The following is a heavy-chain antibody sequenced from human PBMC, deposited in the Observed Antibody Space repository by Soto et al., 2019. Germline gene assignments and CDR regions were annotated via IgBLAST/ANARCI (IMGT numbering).Heavy chain of an antibody. V-gene: IGHV4-59*08. J-gene: IGHJ6*03. CDR2: IYYSGST. Sequence: SETLSLTCTVSGGSISSYYWSWIRQPPGKGLEWIGYIYYSGSTNYNPSLKSRVTISVDTSKNQFSLKLSSVTAADTAVYYCARRVTAMANYYYYYMDVWGKGTTVTVSS. CDR3: ARRVTAMANYYYYYMDV. CDR1: GGSISSYY. D-gene: IGHD5-18*01.